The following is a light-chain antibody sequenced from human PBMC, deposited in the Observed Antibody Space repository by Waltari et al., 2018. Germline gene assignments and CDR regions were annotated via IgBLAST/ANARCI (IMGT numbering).Light chain of an antibody. CDR2: DVS. V-gene: IGLV2-14*01. Sequence: QSALTQPASVSGSPGQSITIPSYGTSSDFGFYNYVYWYHQPPGKAPKLMNYDVSHRPSGVSDRFSGSKSGNTASLTISGVQAEDEADYYCNSYTGSSAWVFGGGTKVTVL. CDR1: SSDFGFYNY. J-gene: IGLJ3*02. CDR3: NSYTGSSAWV.